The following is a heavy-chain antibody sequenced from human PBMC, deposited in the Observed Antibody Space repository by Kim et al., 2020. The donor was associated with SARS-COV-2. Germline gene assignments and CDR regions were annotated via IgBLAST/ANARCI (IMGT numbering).Heavy chain of an antibody. J-gene: IGHJ3*02. Sequence: DYVKSRFTIARENSKNTLYLQMNSLRAEDTAVYYCAKDRDYGGPRDAFDIWGQGTMVTVSS. CDR3: AKDRDYGGPRDAFDI. D-gene: IGHD4-17*01. V-gene: IGHV3-33*06.